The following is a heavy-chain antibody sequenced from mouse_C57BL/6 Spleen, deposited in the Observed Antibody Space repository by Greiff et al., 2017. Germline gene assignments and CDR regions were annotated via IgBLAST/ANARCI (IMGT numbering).Heavy chain of an antibody. V-gene: IGHV14-2*01. Sequence: EVQLQESGAELVKPGASVKLSCTASGFNFKDYYMHWVKQRPEQGLEWIGRIDPGDGDTKYAPKFQGKATITADTSSNTAYLQLRSLTSEDSAVYYCTSTMGALWYFDDWGTGTTVTVSS. D-gene: IGHD2-1*01. CDR3: TSTMGALWYFDD. CDR2: IDPGDGDT. CDR1: GFNFKDYY. J-gene: IGHJ1*03.